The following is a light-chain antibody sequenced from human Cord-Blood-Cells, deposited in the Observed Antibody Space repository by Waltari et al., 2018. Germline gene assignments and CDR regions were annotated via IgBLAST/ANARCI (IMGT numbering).Light chain of an antibody. CDR2: AAS. V-gene: IGKV1-39*01. J-gene: IGKJ1*01. CDR3: QQSYSTPWT. CDR1: QSISSY. Sequence: DIQMTQPPSSLSVSVGDRVTITCRASQSISSYLNWYQQKPGKAPKLLIYAASSLQSGVPSRFSGSGSGTDFTLTISSLQPEDFATYYCQQSYSTPWTFGQGTKVEIK.